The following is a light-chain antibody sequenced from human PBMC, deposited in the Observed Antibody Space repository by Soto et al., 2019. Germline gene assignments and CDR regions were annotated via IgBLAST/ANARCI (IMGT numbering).Light chain of an antibody. V-gene: IGKV3-20*01. CDR1: QSVSSSY. CDR2: GAS. J-gene: IGKJ2*01. Sequence: EIVLTQSPGTLSLSLGERATLSCRASQSVSSSYLAWYQQKPGQAPGLLIYGASSRATGIPDRFSGSGSGTDFTLTISRLEPEDFAVYYCQQYGSSPMYTFGQGTKLEIK. CDR3: QQYGSSPMYT.